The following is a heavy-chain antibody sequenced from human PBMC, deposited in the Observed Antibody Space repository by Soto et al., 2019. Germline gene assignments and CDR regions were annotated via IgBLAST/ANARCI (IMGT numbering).Heavy chain of an antibody. V-gene: IGHV3-23*01. Sequence: EVQLLESGGDLVQPGGSLRLSCAASGFTFSKFAMSWVRQAPGKGLEWVSVVSGSGGSTNYADSVKGRFTVSRDNSKNTLYLQMNSLRAEDTAVYYCAKGDWADYWGQGTLVTVSS. CDR1: GFTFSKFA. J-gene: IGHJ4*02. CDR3: AKGDWADY. CDR2: VSGSGGST. D-gene: IGHD3-9*01.